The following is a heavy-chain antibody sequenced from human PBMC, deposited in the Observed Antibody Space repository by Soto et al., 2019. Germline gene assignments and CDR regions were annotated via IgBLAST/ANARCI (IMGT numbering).Heavy chain of an antibody. CDR2: IYHSGST. CDR3: ARGRTDGARLDP. Sequence: QVQLQESGPGLVKPSQTLSLTCTVSGGSISSGDYYWSWIRQPPGKGLEWIGYIYHSGSTYYNPSLMTRVTISVNTSENQFSLKLSSVTAAATAVYYCARGRTDGARLDPWGQGTLVTVSS. D-gene: IGHD2-2*01. J-gene: IGHJ5*02. CDR1: GGSISSGDYY. V-gene: IGHV4-30-4*01.